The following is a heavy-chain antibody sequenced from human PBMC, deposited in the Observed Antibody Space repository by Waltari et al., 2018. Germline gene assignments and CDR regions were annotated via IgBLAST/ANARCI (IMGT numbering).Heavy chain of an antibody. D-gene: IGHD2-2*01. V-gene: IGHV3-7*01. CDR1: GFTCSRYW. Sequence: EVQLVESGGGLVQPGGSLRLSCAASGFTCSRYWMSWVRQTPGKGVEWVANIKQDGSEKYYVDSVKGRFTISRDNAKNSLYLQMNSLRAEDTAVYYCAKSRGFDYWGQGTLVTVSS. J-gene: IGHJ4*02. CDR2: IKQDGSEK. CDR3: AKSRGFDY.